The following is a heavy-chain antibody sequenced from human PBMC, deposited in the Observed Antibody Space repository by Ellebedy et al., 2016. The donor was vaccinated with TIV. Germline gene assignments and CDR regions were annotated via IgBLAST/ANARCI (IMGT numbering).Heavy chain of an antibody. V-gene: IGHV1-2*02. CDR2: INPNSGGT. CDR3: ARDLIPYSYGSGGGY. Sequence: ASVKVSCXASGYTFTSYYMHWVRQAPGQGLEWMGWINPNSGGTNYAQKFQGRVTMTRDTSISTAYMELSRLRSDDTAVYYCARDLIPYSYGSGGGYWGQGTLVTASS. D-gene: IGHD5-18*01. J-gene: IGHJ4*02. CDR1: GYTFTSYY.